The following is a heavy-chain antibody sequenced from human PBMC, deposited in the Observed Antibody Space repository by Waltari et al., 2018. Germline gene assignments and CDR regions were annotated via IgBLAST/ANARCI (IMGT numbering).Heavy chain of an antibody. V-gene: IGHV3-74*01. J-gene: IGHJ4*02. CDR1: GFTFRSYW. CDR2: INSDGSTI. CDR3: ASAYYDILD. D-gene: IGHD3-9*01. Sequence: EVQLEESGGGLVQPGGSLSLSCTASGFTFRSYWTHWVRQAPGKGLLWVSRINSDGSTISYADSVKGRFTISRDNAKNTLYLQMNSLSAEDTAVYYCASAYYDILDWGQGTLVTVSS.